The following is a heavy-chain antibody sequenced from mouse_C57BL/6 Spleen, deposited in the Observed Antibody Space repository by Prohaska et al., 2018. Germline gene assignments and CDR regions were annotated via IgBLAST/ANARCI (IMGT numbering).Heavy chain of an antibody. CDR2: IYPRDGST. D-gene: IGHD2-5*01. CDR3: AEGSKYAGY. V-gene: IGHV1-85*01. Sequence: QVQLQQPGAELVKPVASVKLSCKASGYTFTSYWMHWVKQRPGQGLEWIGWIYPRDGSTKYNEKFKGKATLTVDTSSSTAYMELHSLTSEDSAVYFCAEGSKYAGYWGQGTLVTVSA. CDR1: GYTFTSYW. J-gene: IGHJ3*01.